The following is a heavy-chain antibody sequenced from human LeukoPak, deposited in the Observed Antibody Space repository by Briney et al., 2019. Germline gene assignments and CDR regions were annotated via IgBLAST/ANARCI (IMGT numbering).Heavy chain of an antibody. CDR1: GFTFSSFW. CDR3: VRDAFTAGDH. D-gene: IGHD2-8*02. CDR2: INGDGNTV. J-gene: IGHJ4*02. Sequence: GGSLRLSCAASGFTFSSFWMHWVRQTPGKGLVWVSRINGDGNTVNYADSVRGRFTISRDNAKNTLYLQMNSLRAEDTAVYYCVRDAFTAGDHWGQGTLVTVSS. V-gene: IGHV3-74*01.